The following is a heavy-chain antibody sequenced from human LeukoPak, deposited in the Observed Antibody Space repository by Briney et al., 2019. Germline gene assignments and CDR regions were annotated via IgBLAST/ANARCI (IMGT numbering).Heavy chain of an antibody. V-gene: IGHV4-4*02. D-gene: IGHD2-8*01. CDR1: GGSITSTNW. CDR2: GSLREIT. J-gene: IGHJ4*02. CDR3: SRENGAISPFGY. Sequence: SGTLSLTCGVSGGSITSTNWWSWGRQPPGEGVEWIGEGSLREITNYKPSLSSRVIMALYPSKNHLSLHLTSVTAADTAVYYFSRENGAISPFGYWGQGSPVTVLS.